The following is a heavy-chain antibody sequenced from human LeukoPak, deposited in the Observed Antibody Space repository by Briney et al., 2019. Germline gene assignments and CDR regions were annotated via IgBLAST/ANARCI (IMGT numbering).Heavy chain of an antibody. CDR3: VKGAESFCDSRSDY. J-gene: IGHJ4*02. Sequence: GGSLRLSCSASGFTFSSYAMHWVRQAPGKGLEYVSAISSNGGTTYYADSVKGRFTISRDNSKNTLYLQMSSLRREDTAVYYCVKGAESFCDSRSDYWGQGTLVTVS. V-gene: IGHV3-64D*09. CDR1: GFTFSSYA. CDR2: ISSNGGTT. D-gene: IGHD3-22*01.